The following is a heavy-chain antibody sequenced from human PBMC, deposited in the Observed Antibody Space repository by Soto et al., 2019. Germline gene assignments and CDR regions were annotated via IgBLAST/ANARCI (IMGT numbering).Heavy chain of an antibody. V-gene: IGHV1-2*02. J-gene: IGHJ4*02. CDR3: ARGLYSSPAYFFDS. CDR1: GYTFSGHY. CDR2: INPKSGGT. D-gene: IGHD6-13*01. Sequence: QVQLVQSGAEVRKPGASVKVSCNVTGYTFSGHYLHWVRQAPGQGLEWMGWINPKSGGTNYAQKFQDRVTMTADTSVSAASMELTRLRYDYTAVFYCARGLYSSPAYFFDSWGQGTLVTVSS.